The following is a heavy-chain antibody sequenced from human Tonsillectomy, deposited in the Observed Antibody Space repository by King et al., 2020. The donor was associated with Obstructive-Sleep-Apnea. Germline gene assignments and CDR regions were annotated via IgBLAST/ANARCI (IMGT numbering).Heavy chain of an antibody. D-gene: IGHD3-9*01. CDR3: AREVPDILTGYYLVNARYFDY. CDR1: GGSISSGGYY. Sequence: VQLQESGPGLVKPSQTLSLTCTVSGGSISSGGYYWSWIRQHPGKGLEWNGYIYYSGSTYYNPSLKSRVTISVDTSKNQFSLKLSSVTAADTAVYYCAREVPDILTGYYLVNARYFDYWGQGTLVTVSS. V-gene: IGHV4-31*03. CDR2: IYYSGST. J-gene: IGHJ4*02.